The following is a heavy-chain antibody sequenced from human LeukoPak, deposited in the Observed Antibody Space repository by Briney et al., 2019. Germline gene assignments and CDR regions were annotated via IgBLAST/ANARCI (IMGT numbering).Heavy chain of an antibody. CDR3: ARGGGRNTTMVWAFDY. Sequence: GGSLRLSCAASGFTFSTYGMSWVRQAPGKGLEWVAVISYDGSNKYYADSVKGRFTISRDNSKNTLYLQMNSLRAEDMAVYYCARGGGRNTTMVWAFDYWGQGTLVTVSS. V-gene: IGHV3-30*03. CDR1: GFTFSTYG. D-gene: IGHD5-18*01. J-gene: IGHJ4*02. CDR2: ISYDGSNK.